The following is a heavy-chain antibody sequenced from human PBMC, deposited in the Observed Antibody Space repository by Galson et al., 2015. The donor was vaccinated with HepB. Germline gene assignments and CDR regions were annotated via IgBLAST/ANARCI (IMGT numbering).Heavy chain of an antibody. CDR1: GFTFTSSA. CDR3: AADRDIMITFGGVIVPTGFDY. Sequence: SVKVSCKASGFTFTSSAMQWVRQARGQRLEWIGWIVVGSGNTNYAQKFQERVTITRDMSTSTAYMELSSLRSEDMAVYYCAADRDIMITFGGVIVPTGFDYWGQGTLVTVSS. V-gene: IGHV1-58*02. CDR2: IVVGSGNT. J-gene: IGHJ4*02. D-gene: IGHD3-16*02.